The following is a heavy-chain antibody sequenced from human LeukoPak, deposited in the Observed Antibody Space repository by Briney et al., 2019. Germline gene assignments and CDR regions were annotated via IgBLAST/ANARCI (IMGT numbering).Heavy chain of an antibody. CDR1: GGSISSSSYY. J-gene: IGHJ3*02. CDR2: IYYSGST. CDR3: ARAGILLYSSPSKGAFDI. Sequence: SETLSLTCTVSGGSISSSSYYWGWIRQPPGKGLEWIGSIYYSGSTYYNPSLKSRVTISVDTSKNQFSLKLSSVTAADTAVYYCARAGILLYSSPSKGAFDIWGQGTMVTVSS. D-gene: IGHD6-13*01. V-gene: IGHV4-39*07.